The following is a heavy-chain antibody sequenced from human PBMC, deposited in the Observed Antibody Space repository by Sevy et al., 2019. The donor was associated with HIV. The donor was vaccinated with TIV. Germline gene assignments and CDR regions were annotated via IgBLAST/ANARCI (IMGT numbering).Heavy chain of an antibody. Sequence: SQTLSLTCAISGDSVSSNSAAWNRIRQSPSRGLEWLGRTYYRSKWYNDYAVSVQSRITINPDTSKNQFSLQLKSVTPEDTAVYYCARDLGSSLNWFDPWGQGTLVTVSS. CDR2: TYYRSKWYN. D-gene: IGHD6-13*01. CDR3: ARDLGSSLNWFDP. CDR1: GDSVSSNSAA. J-gene: IGHJ5*02. V-gene: IGHV6-1*01.